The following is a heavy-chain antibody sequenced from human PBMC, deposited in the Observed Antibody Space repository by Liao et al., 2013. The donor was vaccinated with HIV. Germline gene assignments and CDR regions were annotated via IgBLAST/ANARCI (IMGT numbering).Heavy chain of an antibody. D-gene: IGHD6-19*01. CDR2: ISYKGTT. V-gene: IGHV4-61*02. CDR3: ARDQGIAVAGDAFDI. J-gene: IGHJ3*02. CDR1: GDLIRRDNYY. Sequence: QVRLQESGPGLVKPSQTLSLTCTVSGDLIRRDNYYWTWIRQPAGKGLEWIGSISYKGTTFYDVSLRSRASISRDVSESQFSLRLTFVTAADTAVYYCARDQGIAVAGDAFDIWGQGTMVTVSS.